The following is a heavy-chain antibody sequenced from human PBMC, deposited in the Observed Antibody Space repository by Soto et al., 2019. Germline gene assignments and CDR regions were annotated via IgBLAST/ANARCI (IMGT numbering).Heavy chain of an antibody. V-gene: IGHV4-59*08. CDR2: IYYSGST. CDR1: GGSIISYY. D-gene: IGHD3-3*01. Sequence: LEILSLTCTVSGGSIISYYWSWIRQPPGKGLEWIGYIYYSGSTNYNPSLKSRVTISVDTSKNQFSLKLSSVTAADTAVYYCARLTYDFWSGHPYNWFDPWGQGTLVTVSS. CDR3: ARLTYDFWSGHPYNWFDP. J-gene: IGHJ5*02.